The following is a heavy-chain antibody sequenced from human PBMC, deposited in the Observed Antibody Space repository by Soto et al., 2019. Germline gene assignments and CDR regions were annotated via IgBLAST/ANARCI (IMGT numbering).Heavy chain of an antibody. V-gene: IGHV1-46*01. J-gene: IGHJ3*02. CDR3: ARDLRIVGAPDAFDI. D-gene: IGHD1-26*01. CDR1: GYTFTSYY. CDR2: INPSGGST. Sequence: AASVKVSCKASGYTFTSYYMHWVRQAPGQGLEWMGIINPSGGSTSYAQKFQGRVTMTRDTSTSTVYMELSSLRSEDTAVYYCARDLRIVGAPDAFDIWGQGTMVTVSS.